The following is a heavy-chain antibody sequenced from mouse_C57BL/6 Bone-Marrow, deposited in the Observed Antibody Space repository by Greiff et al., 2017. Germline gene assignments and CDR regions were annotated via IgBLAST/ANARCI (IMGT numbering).Heavy chain of an antibody. CDR2: IDPETGGT. CDR1: GYTFTDYE. D-gene: IGHD2-1*01. V-gene: IGHV1-15*01. Sequence: QVQLQQSGAELVRPGASVTLSCKASGYTFTDYEMHWVKQTPVHVLEWIGAIDPETGGTAYNQKFKGKAILTADKSSSTAYMELRSLTSEDSAVYYCTRRCNCFAWFAYWGQGTLVTVSA. J-gene: IGHJ3*01. CDR3: TRRCNCFAWFAY.